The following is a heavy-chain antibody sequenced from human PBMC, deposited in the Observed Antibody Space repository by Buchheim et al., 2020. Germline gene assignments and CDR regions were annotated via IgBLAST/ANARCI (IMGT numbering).Heavy chain of an antibody. V-gene: IGHV3-48*01. Sequence: EVQLVESEGGLVQPGWSLRLSCAASGFTFSSYSMNWVRQAPGKGLEWVSYISSSSSTIYYADSVKGRFTISRDNAKNSLYLQMNSLRAEDTAVYYCARDGGYGDYDYYYYGMDVWGQGTT. CDR3: ARDGGYGDYDYYYYGMDV. CDR1: GFTFSSYS. D-gene: IGHD4-17*01. CDR2: ISSSSSTI. J-gene: IGHJ6*02.